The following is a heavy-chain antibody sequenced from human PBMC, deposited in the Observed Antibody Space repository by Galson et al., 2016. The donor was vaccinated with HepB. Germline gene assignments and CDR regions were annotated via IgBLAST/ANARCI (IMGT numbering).Heavy chain of an antibody. CDR1: GYSISSGGYH. CDR3: AREGRRVRQIEY. Sequence: TLSLTCTVSGYSISSGGYHWSWIRQHPGKGLEWIGFIFYSGSTQYNPSLKRRATITVNTSENQFSLRLDAVTAADTAVYYCAREGRRVRQIEYWGQGTLVTVSS. CDR2: IFYSGST. D-gene: IGHD2-21*01. V-gene: IGHV4-31*03. J-gene: IGHJ4*02.